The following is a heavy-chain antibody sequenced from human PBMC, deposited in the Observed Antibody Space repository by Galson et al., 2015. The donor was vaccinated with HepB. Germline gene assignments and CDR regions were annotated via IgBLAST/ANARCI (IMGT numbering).Heavy chain of an antibody. V-gene: IGHV3-33*01. D-gene: IGHD1-1*01. J-gene: IGHJ6*02. Sequence: SLRLSCAASGFTFRTYGMHWVRQAPGKGLEWVAIIWYDGSNKYYVDSVKGRFTISRDNSKNTLYLQMNSLRDEDTALYYCARERGGSLNDFTSSTYYYGMDVWGQGTTVTVSS. CDR2: IWYDGSNK. CDR3: ARERGGSLNDFTSSTYYYGMDV. CDR1: GFTFRTYG.